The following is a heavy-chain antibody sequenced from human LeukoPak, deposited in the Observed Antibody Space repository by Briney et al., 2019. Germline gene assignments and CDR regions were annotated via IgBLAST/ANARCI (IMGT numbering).Heavy chain of an antibody. V-gene: IGHV3-48*03. J-gene: IGHJ4*02. CDR3: ARRRGGATSDY. CDR2: ISPNGDTI. CDR1: GFTFSSYE. Sequence: GGSLRLSCAASGFTFSSYEMNWVGQAPGKGLEWVSYISPNGDTIYYADSVKGRFTISRDNAKNSLHLQMNSLRAEDTAVYYCARRRGGATSDYWGQGTLVTVSS. D-gene: IGHD1-26*01.